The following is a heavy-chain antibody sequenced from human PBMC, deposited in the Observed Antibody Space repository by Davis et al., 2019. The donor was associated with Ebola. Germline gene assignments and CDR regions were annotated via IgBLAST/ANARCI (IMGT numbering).Heavy chain of an antibody. CDR2: IWYDGSNK. CDR3: ARGWWELDPFDY. D-gene: IGHD1-26*01. J-gene: IGHJ4*02. CDR1: GFTFSGSA. Sequence: GESLKISCAASGFTFSGSAMHWVRQAPGKGLEWVAVIWYDGSNKYYADSVKGRFTISRDNAKNSLYLQMNSLRAEDTAVYYCARGWWELDPFDYWGQGTLVTVSS. V-gene: IGHV3-33*08.